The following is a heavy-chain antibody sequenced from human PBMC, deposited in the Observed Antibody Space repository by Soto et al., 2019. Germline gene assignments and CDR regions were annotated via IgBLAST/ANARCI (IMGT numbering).Heavy chain of an antibody. V-gene: IGHV3-23*01. D-gene: IGHD6-19*01. CDR3: AKFQWLHTIDY. CDR1: GFMFSTYA. CDR2: ISGSGGST. J-gene: IGHJ4*02. Sequence: EVQLLESGGGLVQPGGSLRLSCAASGFMFSTYAMSWVRQAPGKGLEWVSAISGSGGSTYYADSVKGRFTISRDNSKNTLYLQMDSLRAEDTAVYYGAKFQWLHTIDYWGQGTLVTVSS.